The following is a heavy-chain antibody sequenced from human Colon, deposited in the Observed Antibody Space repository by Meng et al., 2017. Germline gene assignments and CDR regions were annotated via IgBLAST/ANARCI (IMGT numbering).Heavy chain of an antibody. J-gene: IGHJ4*02. Sequence: QWRLEERGPGRVRPSETLSLTCSVSGGSVSSGSHYWSWIRQPPGKGLEWIGYIDYSRSINYYPSLKSRVTMSVDTSKNQFSLNLSSVTAADTAVYYCAGGPWELDYWGQGTLVTVSS. V-gene: IGHV4-61*01. D-gene: IGHD1-26*01. CDR3: AGGPWELDY. CDR1: GGSVSSGSHY. CDR2: IDYSRSI.